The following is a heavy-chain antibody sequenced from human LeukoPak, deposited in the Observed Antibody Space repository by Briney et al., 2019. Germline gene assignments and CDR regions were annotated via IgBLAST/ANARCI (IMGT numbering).Heavy chain of an antibody. J-gene: IGHJ4*02. Sequence: ASVKVSCKASGGTFSSYAISWVRQAPGQGLEWMGRIIPILGIANYAQKFQGRVTITAGKSTSTAYMELSSLRSEDTAVYYCARGYYYDSSGYYYKYYFDYWGQGTLVTVSS. D-gene: IGHD3-22*01. V-gene: IGHV1-69*04. CDR3: ARGYYYDSSGYYYKYYFDY. CDR1: GGTFSSYA. CDR2: IIPILGIA.